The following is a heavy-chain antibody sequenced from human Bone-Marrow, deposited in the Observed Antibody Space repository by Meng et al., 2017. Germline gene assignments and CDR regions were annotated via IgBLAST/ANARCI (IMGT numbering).Heavy chain of an antibody. CDR1: GFTFSNAW. CDR3: SGHVDY. J-gene: IGHJ4*01. V-gene: IGHV3-15*01. Sequence: EVQLVESGGGFVTPGGSLRPSCAASGFTFSNAWMAWVRQAPGKGLEWIGRMKSNVDGGTVDYAAAVKGRFFISRDDSENTFYLQMNSLKTEDTAVYYCSGHVDYWGHGTLVTVSS. CDR2: MKSNVDGGTV.